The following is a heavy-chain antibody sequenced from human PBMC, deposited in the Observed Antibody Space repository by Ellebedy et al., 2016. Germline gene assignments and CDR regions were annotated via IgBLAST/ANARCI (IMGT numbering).Heavy chain of an antibody. CDR2: MNPKSHIT. J-gene: IGHJ4*02. V-gene: IGHV1-8*01. CDR3: VRDKGITMIVLLDY. CDR1: GYSFSNFD. D-gene: IGHD3-22*01. Sequence: ASVKVSCKASGYSFSNFDINWVRRASGLGLEWMGWMNPKSHITGHAQKFQGRVTMTTDTSTTTAYLELRNLTSDDTAVYYCVRDKGITMIVLLDYWGQGSLVTGSS.